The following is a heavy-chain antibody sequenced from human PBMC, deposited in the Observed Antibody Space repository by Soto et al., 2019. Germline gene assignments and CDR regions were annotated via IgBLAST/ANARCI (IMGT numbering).Heavy chain of an antibody. Sequence: QVQLQESGPGLXKPXQXLXLTCTVSGGSISSGGYYWSWIRQHPGKGLEWIGYIYYSGSTYYNPSLKSRVSISVDTSKNQFSLKLSSVTAADTAVYYCARDGGALVGFDPWGQGTLVTVSS. J-gene: IGHJ5*02. D-gene: IGHD3-16*01. CDR1: GGSISSGGYY. CDR3: ARDGGALVGFDP. CDR2: IYYSGST. V-gene: IGHV4-31*03.